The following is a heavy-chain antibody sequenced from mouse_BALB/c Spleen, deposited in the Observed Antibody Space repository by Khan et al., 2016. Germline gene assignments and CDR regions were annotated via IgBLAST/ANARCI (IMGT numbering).Heavy chain of an antibody. V-gene: IGHV3-2*02. J-gene: IGHJ4*01. Sequence: EVQLQESGPGLVKPSQSLSLTCTVTGYSITSDYAWNWIRQFPGNKLEWMGYISYSGSTRYYPSLKSRISFTRDTSKNQFFLQLNSVTTEDTAPYYCASTPTAYYTMDYWGQGTSVTVSS. CDR2: ISYSGST. CDR3: ASTPTAYYTMDY. D-gene: IGHD1-2*01. CDR1: GYSITSDYA.